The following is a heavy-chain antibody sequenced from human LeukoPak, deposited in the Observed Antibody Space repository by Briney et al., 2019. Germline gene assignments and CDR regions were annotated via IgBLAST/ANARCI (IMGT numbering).Heavy chain of an antibody. CDR2: MNPNSGNT. CDR3: ARGGGKSTPKNWFDP. V-gene: IGHV1-8*01. J-gene: IGHJ5*02. D-gene: IGHD2/OR15-2a*01. Sequence: ASVKVSCKASGYTFTSYDINWVRQATGQGLEWMGWMNPNSGNTGYAQKFQRRVTMTRNTSISTAYMELSSLRSEDTAVYYCARGGGKSTPKNWFDPWGQGTLVTVSS. CDR1: GYTFTSYD.